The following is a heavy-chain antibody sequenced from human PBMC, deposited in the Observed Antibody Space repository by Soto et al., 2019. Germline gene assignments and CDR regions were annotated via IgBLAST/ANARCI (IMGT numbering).Heavy chain of an antibody. D-gene: IGHD6-6*01. J-gene: IGHJ6*02. CDR3: ARSRPTLIYYYGMDV. CDR1: CGSFSGYY. CDR2: INHSGST. Sequence: SLTCAVYCGSFSGYYWSWIRQPPGKGLEWIGEINHSGSTNYNPSLKSRVTISVDTSKNQFSLKLSSVTAADTAVYYCARSRPTLIYYYGMDVWGQGTTVTVSS. V-gene: IGHV4-34*01.